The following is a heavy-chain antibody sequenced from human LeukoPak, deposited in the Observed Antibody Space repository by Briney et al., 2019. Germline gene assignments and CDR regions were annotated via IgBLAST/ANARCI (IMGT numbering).Heavy chain of an antibody. Sequence: GGSLRLSCAASGFTFSSYAMSWVRQAPGKGREWVSAISGSGGSTYYADSVKGRFTIPRDNSKNTLYRQMNSLRAEDTAVYYCARGHDYSNYENWFDPWGQGTLVTVSS. CDR1: GFTFSSYA. CDR2: ISGSGGST. J-gene: IGHJ5*02. V-gene: IGHV3-23*01. CDR3: ARGHDYSNYENWFDP. D-gene: IGHD4-11*01.